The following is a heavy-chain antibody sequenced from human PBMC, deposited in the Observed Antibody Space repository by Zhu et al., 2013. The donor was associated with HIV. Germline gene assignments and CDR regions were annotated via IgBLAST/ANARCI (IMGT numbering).Heavy chain of an antibody. CDR2: ISSSSSTI. J-gene: IGHJ6*03. CDR1: GFTFSSYS. V-gene: IGHV3-48*04. Sequence: EVQLVESGGGLVQPGGSLRLSCAASGFTFSSYSMNWVRQAPGKGLEWVSYISSSSSTIYYADSVKGRFTISRDNAKNSLYLQMNSLRAEDTAVYYCARGADYGDVPYYYYMDVWGTGTTVTVSS. CDR3: ARGADYGDVPYYYYMDV. D-gene: IGHD4-17*01.